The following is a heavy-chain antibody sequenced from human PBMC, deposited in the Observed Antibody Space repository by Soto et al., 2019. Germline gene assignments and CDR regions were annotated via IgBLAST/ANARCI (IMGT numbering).Heavy chain of an antibody. Sequence: SETLSLTCTVSGGSINSGSYYWTWLRQHPGKGLEWLGYIADFGYTFYNPSLQSRVILSMDTSKSQFSLKLSSATAADTAVYFCARKQAGFFYGIDYWGQGTLVTVSS. CDR1: GGSINSGSYY. J-gene: IGHJ4*02. D-gene: IGHD3-3*01. CDR2: IADFGYT. V-gene: IGHV4-31*03. CDR3: ARKQAGFFYGIDY.